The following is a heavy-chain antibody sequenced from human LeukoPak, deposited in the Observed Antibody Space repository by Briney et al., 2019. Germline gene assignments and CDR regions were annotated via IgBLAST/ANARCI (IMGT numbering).Heavy chain of an antibody. Sequence: SETLSLTCTVSGGSINSSSYYWGWVRQPPGKGLEWIGSMYYRGSTYYNPSLKSRVTISVDTSKNQFSLKLSSVTAADTAVYYCAREGYSSSWYDWGQGTLVTVSS. J-gene: IGHJ4*02. CDR1: GGSINSSSYY. V-gene: IGHV4-39*07. CDR3: AREGYSSSWYD. CDR2: MYYRGST. D-gene: IGHD6-13*01.